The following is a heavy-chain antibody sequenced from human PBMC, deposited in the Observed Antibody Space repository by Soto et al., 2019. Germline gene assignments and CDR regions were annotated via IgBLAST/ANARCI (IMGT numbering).Heavy chain of an antibody. J-gene: IGHJ4*02. CDR3: ARGRYCSSTSCYGKGDFDY. V-gene: IGHV4-34*01. CDR1: GGSFSGYY. CDR2: INHSGST. Sequence: QVQLQQWGAGLLKPSETLSLTCAVYGGSFSGYYWSWIRQPPGKGLERMGEINHSGSTNYNPSLKSRVTISVDTSKNQFSLKLSSVTAADTAVYYCARGRYCSSTSCYGKGDFDYWGQGTLVTVSS. D-gene: IGHD2-2*01.